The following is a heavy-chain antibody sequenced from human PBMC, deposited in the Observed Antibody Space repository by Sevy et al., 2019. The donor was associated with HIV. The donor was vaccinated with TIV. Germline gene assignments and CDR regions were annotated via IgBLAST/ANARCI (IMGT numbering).Heavy chain of an antibody. D-gene: IGHD5-12*01. CDR2: IKNKTDGGTT. J-gene: IGHJ4*02. Sequence: GGSLRLSCAASGFTFSKAWMSWVRQAHGKGLQWVGLIKNKTDGGTTDLAAPVKGRFTISRDDSRNTVYLQMNSLKSDDTAVYYCTTLHVEMATQFILWCQGTLVTVSS. CDR3: TTLHVEMATQFIL. CDR1: GFTFSKAW. V-gene: IGHV3-15*01.